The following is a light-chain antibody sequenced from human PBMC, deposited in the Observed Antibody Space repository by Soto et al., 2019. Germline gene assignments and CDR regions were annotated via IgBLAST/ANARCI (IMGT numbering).Light chain of an antibody. CDR3: QQRSNWPRGYT. Sequence: EIVLTQSPATLSLSPRERATLSCRASQSISSYLAWYQQKPGQAPRLLIYDASNRATGIPARFSRSGSGTDFTLTISSLESEDFALYYCQQRSNWPRGYTVGHGTKLEIK. J-gene: IGKJ2*01. V-gene: IGKV3-11*01. CDR2: DAS. CDR1: QSISSY.